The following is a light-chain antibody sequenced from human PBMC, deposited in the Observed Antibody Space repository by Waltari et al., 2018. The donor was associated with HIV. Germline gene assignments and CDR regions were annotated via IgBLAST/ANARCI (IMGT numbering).Light chain of an antibody. V-gene: IGLV2-8*01. CDR3: SSYAGSNNFGV. CDR1: SSDVGGYNY. CDR2: EAS. Sequence: QSALTQPPSASGSPGQSVTISCTGPSSDVGGYNYVSWYQQHPGKAPKLMIYEASKRPSGVPDRFSGSKSGNTASLTVSGLQAEDEADYYCSSYAGSNNFGVFGGGTKLTVL. J-gene: IGLJ2*01.